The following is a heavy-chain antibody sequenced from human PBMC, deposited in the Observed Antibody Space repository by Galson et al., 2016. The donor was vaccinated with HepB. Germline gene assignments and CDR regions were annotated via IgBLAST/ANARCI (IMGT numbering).Heavy chain of an antibody. CDR2: ITYDGGSL. Sequence: SLRLSCAASGFTFSTYAMHWVRQAPGKGLEWVAFITYDGGSLYYTDSVKGRSTISRDNSRNKLYLQMNSLRAEDSAVYYCARDPAAYYYDNTGWYFDLWGRGTLVTVSS. V-gene: IGHV3-30-3*01. J-gene: IGHJ2*01. CDR3: ARDPAAYYYDNTGWYFDL. D-gene: IGHD3-22*01. CDR1: GFTFSTYA.